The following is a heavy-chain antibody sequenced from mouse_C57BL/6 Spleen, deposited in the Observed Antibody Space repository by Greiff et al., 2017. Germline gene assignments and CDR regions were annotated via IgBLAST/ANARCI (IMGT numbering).Heavy chain of an antibody. J-gene: IGHJ4*01. CDR1: GYSFTDYN. Sequence: EVKLMESGPELVKPGASVKISCKASGYSFTDYNMNWVKQCHGKSLEWIGVINPNYGTTSYNQKFKGKATLTVDQSSSTAYMQLNNLTSEDSAVYYCAREGNPEDYYAMDYWGQGTSVTVSS. CDR2: INPNYGTT. V-gene: IGHV1-39*01. D-gene: IGHD2-1*01. CDR3: AREGNPEDYYAMDY.